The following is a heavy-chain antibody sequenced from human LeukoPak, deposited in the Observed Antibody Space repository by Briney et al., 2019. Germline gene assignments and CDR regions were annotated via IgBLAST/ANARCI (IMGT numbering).Heavy chain of an antibody. CDR3: ARDIDPRYSSSWYDY. CDR1: GFTFSSYW. CDR2: IKQDGSEK. J-gene: IGHJ4*02. D-gene: IGHD6-13*01. V-gene: IGHV3-7*01. Sequence: GGSLRPSCAASGFTFSSYWMSWVRQAPGKGLEWVANIKQDGSEKYYVDSVKGRFTISRDNAKNSLYLQMNSLRAEDTAVYYCARDIDPRYSSSWYDYWGQGTLVTVSS.